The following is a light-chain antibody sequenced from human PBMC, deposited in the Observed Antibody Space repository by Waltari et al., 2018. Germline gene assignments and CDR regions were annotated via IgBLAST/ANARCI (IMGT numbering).Light chain of an antibody. CDR1: SSDVRSYTL. J-gene: IGLJ3*02. CDR2: AVS. V-gene: IGLV2-23*02. Sequence: QSALTQPASVSGSPGQSITISCTGTSSDVRSYTLVSWYQQHPGKAPKLIIYAVSKRPSGASARFSGSKSGNTASLTISGLQAEDEADYYCCSYAGSTTRWVFGGGTKLTVL. CDR3: CSYAGSTTRWV.